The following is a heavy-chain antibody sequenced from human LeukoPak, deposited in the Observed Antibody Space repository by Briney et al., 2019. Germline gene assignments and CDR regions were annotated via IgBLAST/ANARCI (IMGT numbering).Heavy chain of an antibody. CDR3: AAYEVGNSWAQAFDI. D-gene: IGHD6-13*01. Sequence: SETLSLTCTVSGDSMNNFYWNWLRQPPGKGLEWIGFIYYRGNTKYSPSLRSRVTISIDTSKSPFSLKLTSVTAADTAVYSCAAYEVGNSWAQAFDIWGQGTMGTVSS. J-gene: IGHJ3*02. CDR2: IYYRGNT. CDR1: GDSMNNFY. V-gene: IGHV4-59*01.